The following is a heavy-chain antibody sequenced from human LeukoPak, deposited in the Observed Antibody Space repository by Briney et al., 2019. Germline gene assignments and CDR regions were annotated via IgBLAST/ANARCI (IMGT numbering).Heavy chain of an antibody. CDR3: ARDQSSSWNVAWFDP. CDR1: GFTFSSCW. D-gene: IGHD1-1*01. V-gene: IGHV3-74*01. CDR2: INNDESHT. Sequence: EGSLRLSCAASGFTFSSCWMHWVRQAPGKGLVWVSRINNDESHTTYADSVKGRLTISSDNAKNTLYLQMNSLRVEYTAIYYCARDQSSSWNVAWFDPWGQGPLVSASS. J-gene: IGHJ5*02.